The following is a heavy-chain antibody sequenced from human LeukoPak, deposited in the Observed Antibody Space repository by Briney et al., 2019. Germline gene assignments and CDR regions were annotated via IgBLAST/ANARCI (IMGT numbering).Heavy chain of an antibody. CDR3: ARDPGGGYSRGWTPFDY. CDR2: ISAYNGNT. Sequence: ASVKVSCKASGYTFTSYGISRVRQAPGQGLEWMGWISAYNGNTNYAQKLQGRVTITTDESTRPAYMEMRSLRSDDTAVYYCARDPGGGYSRGWTPFDYWGQGTLVTVSS. V-gene: IGHV1-18*01. CDR1: GYTFTSYG. J-gene: IGHJ4*02. D-gene: IGHD6-19*01.